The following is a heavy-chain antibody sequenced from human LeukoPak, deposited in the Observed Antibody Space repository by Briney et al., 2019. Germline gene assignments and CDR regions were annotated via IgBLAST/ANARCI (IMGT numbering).Heavy chain of an antibody. Sequence: GGSLRLSCAASGFIFSDYILDWVRQAPGKGLEWVAHINQNGSEEHYMDSVKARFTISRDNAKNSLSLQMNSLRAEDTAVYYCVRDGGVSGYDLLDYWGQGTLVTVSS. V-gene: IGHV3-7*01. J-gene: IGHJ4*02. CDR2: INQNGSEE. CDR1: GFIFSDYI. CDR3: VRDGGVSGYDLLDY. D-gene: IGHD5-12*01.